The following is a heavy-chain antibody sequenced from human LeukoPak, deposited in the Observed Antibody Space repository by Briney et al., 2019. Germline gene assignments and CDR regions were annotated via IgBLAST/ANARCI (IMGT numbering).Heavy chain of an antibody. J-gene: IGHJ5*02. V-gene: IGHV4-39*01. CDR2: IYYSGST. D-gene: IGHD2-2*01. CDR1: GGSISSSSYY. CDR3: ARHLGDVVVVPAAKNWFDP. Sequence: PSETLSLTCTVSGGSISSSSYYWGWIRQPPGKGLEWIGSIYYSGSTYYNPSLKSQVTISVDTSKNQFSLKLSSVTAADSAVYYCARHLGDVVVVPAAKNWFDPWGQGTLVTVSS.